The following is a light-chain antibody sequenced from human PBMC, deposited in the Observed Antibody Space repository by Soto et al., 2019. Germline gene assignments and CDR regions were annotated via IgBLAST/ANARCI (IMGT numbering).Light chain of an antibody. CDR1: NNDVGGYKG. V-gene: IGLV2-18*02. CDR3: FSYTSRDTHV. J-gene: IGLJ1*01. CDR2: EVS. Sequence: QSVLTQAPSVAGSPGQSVTISCTGTNNDVGGYKGVSWYQQSPGTAPKLIIYEVSNRPSRVPGRFSGSKSGNTASLTISGLHAEYDADYYCFSYTSRDTHVFGPGTKVTVL.